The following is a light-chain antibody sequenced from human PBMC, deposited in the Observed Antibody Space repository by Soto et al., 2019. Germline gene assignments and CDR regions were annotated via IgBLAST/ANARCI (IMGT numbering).Light chain of an antibody. Sequence: SYELTQPPSVSVAPGKTARITCGGNNIGSKRVHWYQQKPGQAPVLVIYYDSDRPSGIPERFSGSNSGNTATLTISRVEAGDEADYYCQVWDSSSDLYVFGTGTKLTVL. CDR2: YDS. V-gene: IGLV3-21*04. CDR1: NIGSKR. CDR3: QVWDSSSDLYV. J-gene: IGLJ1*01.